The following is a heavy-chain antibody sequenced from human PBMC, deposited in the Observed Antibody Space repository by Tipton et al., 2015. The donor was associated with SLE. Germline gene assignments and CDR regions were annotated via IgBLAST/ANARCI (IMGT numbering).Heavy chain of an antibody. D-gene: IGHD3/OR15-3a*01. CDR3: ARGPRTSYFFDF. CDR2: IYHSGST. Sequence: TLSLTCTVSGGPISSGYYWGWIRQPPGKGLEWIGSIYHSGSTYYNPSLKRRVTISLDTSKNQFSLKVTSVTAADTALYYCARGPRTSYFFDFWGQGTLVTVSS. CDR1: GGPISSGYY. V-gene: IGHV4-38-2*02. J-gene: IGHJ4*02.